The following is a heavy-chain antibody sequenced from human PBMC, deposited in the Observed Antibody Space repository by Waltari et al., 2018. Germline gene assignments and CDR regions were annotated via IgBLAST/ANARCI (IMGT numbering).Heavy chain of an antibody. J-gene: IGHJ4*02. Sequence: QVQLVQSGAEVKKPGSSVKVSCKASGGTFSSYAISWVRQAPGQGLEWMGGSSASFGTANYDKKCQGSGTITADKSTSTAYMGLSSLRSEDTAVYYGERDTYYDYVWGSYRLEYWGQGTLVTVSS. CDR3: ERDTYYDYVWGSYRLEY. V-gene: IGHV1-69*14. CDR1: GGTFSSYA. D-gene: IGHD3-16*02. CDR2: SSASFGTA.